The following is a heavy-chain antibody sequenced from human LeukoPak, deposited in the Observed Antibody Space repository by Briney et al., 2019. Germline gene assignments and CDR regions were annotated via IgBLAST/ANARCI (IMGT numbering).Heavy chain of an antibody. J-gene: IGHJ4*02. D-gene: IGHD3-3*01. Sequence: PGGSLRLSCAASGFTFSSYAMSWVRQAPGKGLEWVSAISGSGGSTYYADSVKGRFTISRDNSKNTLYLQMNSLRAEDTAVYYCAKRGLGGFWSGYYNDYWGQGTLVTVSS. CDR1: GFTFSSYA. CDR3: AKRGLGGFWSGYYNDY. V-gene: IGHV3-23*01. CDR2: ISGSGGST.